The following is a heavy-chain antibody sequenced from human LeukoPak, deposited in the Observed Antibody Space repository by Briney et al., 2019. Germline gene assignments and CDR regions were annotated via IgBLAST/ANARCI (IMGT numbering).Heavy chain of an antibody. CDR3: ARTESYYDILTGYRDGDY. Sequence: PGGSLRLSCAASGFTFSSYSMNWVRQAPGKGLEWVSYISSSSSTIYYADSVKGRFTISRDNAKNSLYLQMNSLRAEDTAVYYCARTESYYDILTGYRDGDYWGQGTLVTVSS. V-gene: IGHV3-48*01. D-gene: IGHD3-9*01. CDR1: GFTFSSYS. CDR2: ISSSSSTI. J-gene: IGHJ4*02.